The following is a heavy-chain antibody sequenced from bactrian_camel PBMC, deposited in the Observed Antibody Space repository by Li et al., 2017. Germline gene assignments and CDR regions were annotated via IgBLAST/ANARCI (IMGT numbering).Heavy chain of an antibody. Sequence: LVESGGGLVQPGGSLRLSCAASGFTFSNYYMTWVRQAPGKGLEWVAAIYSDGGKTYYTDSAKGRFVISQDKDKNTVVLQMDGLKPDDTAMYYCVSDGVWAAVQAFGMREADFGYWGQGTQVTVS. V-gene: IGHV3S40*01. D-gene: IGHD3*01. CDR3: VSDGVWAAVQAFGMREADFGY. CDR2: IYSDGGKT. CDR1: GFTFSNYY. J-gene: IGHJ6*01.